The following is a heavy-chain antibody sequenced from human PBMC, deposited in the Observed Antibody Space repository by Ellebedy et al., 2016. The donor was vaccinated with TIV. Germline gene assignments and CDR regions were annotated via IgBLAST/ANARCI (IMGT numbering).Heavy chain of an antibody. D-gene: IGHD2-8*01. CDR1: GGSFSGYS. CDR3: ARGPGVPATLILDF. Sequence: SETLSLXCGVYGGSFSGYSWNWIRQPPGKGLEWIGEINQSGNTYYNPSLKSRVSISLDPSKNQFSLRLTSVTAADTAVFYCARGPGVPATLILDFWGQGTLVTVSS. J-gene: IGHJ4*02. CDR2: INQSGNT. V-gene: IGHV4-34*01.